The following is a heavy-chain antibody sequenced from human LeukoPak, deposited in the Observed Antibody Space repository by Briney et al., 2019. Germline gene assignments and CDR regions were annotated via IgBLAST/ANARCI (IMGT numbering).Heavy chain of an antibody. Sequence: QPGGSLRLSCAASGFTFSSYWMSWVRQAPGKGLEWVANINQDGSEKHYVDSVKGRFTISRDNAKNSLYLQMNSLRAEDTAVYYCARRGIAVAGTGALDYWGQGTLVTVSS. CDR1: GFTFSSYW. D-gene: IGHD6-19*01. CDR2: INQDGSEK. J-gene: IGHJ4*02. CDR3: ARRGIAVAGTGALDY. V-gene: IGHV3-7*01.